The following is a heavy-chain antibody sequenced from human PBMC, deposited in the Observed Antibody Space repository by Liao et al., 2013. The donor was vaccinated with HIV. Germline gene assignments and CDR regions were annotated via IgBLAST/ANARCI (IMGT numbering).Heavy chain of an antibody. CDR3: ARETNEQWLVGDGDY. CDR1: GGSISSSSYY. V-gene: IGHV4-39*07. CDR2: IYYSGST. Sequence: QLQLQESGPGLVKPSETLSLTCTVSGGSISSSSYYWGWIRQPPGKGLEWIGSIYYSGSTYYNPSLKSRVTISVDTSKNQFSLKLSSVTAADTAVYYCARETNEQWLVGDGDYWGQGTLVTVSS. J-gene: IGHJ4*02. D-gene: IGHD6-19*01.